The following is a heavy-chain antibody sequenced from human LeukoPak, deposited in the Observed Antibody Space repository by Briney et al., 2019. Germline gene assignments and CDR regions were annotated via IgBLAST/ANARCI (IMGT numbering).Heavy chain of an antibody. V-gene: IGHV3-30-3*01. J-gene: IGHJ4*02. CDR1: GFTFSSYA. CDR2: ISYDGSNK. Sequence: GGSLRLSCAASGFTFSSYAMHWVRQAPGKGLEWVAVISYDGSNKYYADSVKGRFTISRDNSKNTLYLQMNSLRAEDTAVYYWARGDSYFDYGGQGPLVTFSS. D-gene: IGHD3-16*01. CDR3: ARGDSYFDY.